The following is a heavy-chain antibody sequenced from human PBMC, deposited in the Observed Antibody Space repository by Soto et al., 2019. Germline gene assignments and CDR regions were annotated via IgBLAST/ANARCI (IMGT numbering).Heavy chain of an antibody. CDR1: GYSFTSYW. V-gene: IGHV5-10-1*01. CDR2: IDPSDSYT. J-gene: IGHJ6*02. CDR3: ARHHYYGSGHYGMDV. Sequence: PGESLKISCKGSGYSFTSYWISWVCQMPGKGLEWMGRIDPSDSYTNYSPSFQGHVTISADKSISTAYLQWSSLKASDTAMYYCARHHYYGSGHYGMDVWGQGTTVTVSS. D-gene: IGHD3-10*01.